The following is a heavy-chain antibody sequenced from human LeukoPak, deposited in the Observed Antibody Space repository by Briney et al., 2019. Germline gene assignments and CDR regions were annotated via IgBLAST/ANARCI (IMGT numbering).Heavy chain of an antibody. CDR2: IIPIFGTA. CDR1: GYTFTSYY. J-gene: IGHJ4*02. V-gene: IGHV1-69*05. Sequence: ASVKVSCKASGYTFTSYYMHWVRQAPGQGLEWMGRIIPIFGTANYAQKFQGRVTITTDESTSTAYMELSSLRSEDTAVYYCARDYYGGNLPLDYWGQGTLVTVSS. D-gene: IGHD4-23*01. CDR3: ARDYYGGNLPLDY.